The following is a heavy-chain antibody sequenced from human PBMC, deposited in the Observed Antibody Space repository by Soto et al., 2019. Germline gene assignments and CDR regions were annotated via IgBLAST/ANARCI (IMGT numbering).Heavy chain of an antibody. CDR2: TYYSGST. V-gene: IGHV4-59*01. D-gene: IGHD2-2*01. Sequence: QVQLQESGPGLVKPSETLSLTCTVSGGSISSYYWCWIRQPPGKGLEWIGYTYYSGSTNYNHSFKSPVTISVDTSKNQFSLKLSSVTAADTAVYYCARDCSSTSCYVAFDIWGQGTMVTVSS. CDR1: GGSISSYY. CDR3: ARDCSSTSCYVAFDI. J-gene: IGHJ3*02.